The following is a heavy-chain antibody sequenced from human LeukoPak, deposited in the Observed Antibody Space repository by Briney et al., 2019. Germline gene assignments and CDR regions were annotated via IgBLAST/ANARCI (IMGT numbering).Heavy chain of an antibody. CDR1: GFTFSSYT. CDR2: ISSSSSYI. CDR3: ARALKNSGWYTYFDY. J-gene: IGHJ4*02. Sequence: GGSLRLSCAASGFTFSSYTMNWVRQAPGKGLEWVSSISSSSSYIYYADSVKGRFTISRDNAKNSLYLQMNSLRAEDTAVYYCARALKNSGWYTYFDYWGQGTLVTVSS. D-gene: IGHD6-19*01. V-gene: IGHV3-21*06.